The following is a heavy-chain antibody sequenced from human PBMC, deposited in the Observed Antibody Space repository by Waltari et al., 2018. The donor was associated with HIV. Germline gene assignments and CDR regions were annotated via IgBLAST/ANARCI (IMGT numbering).Heavy chain of an antibody. CDR2: ISGSSSYT. Sequence: QVQLVESGGGLVKPGGSLRLSCVASGFTFSDYYMSWIRQAPGKGLEWVCFISGSSSYTDYADSVKGRFIISRDNAKNSLYLQMNSPRDEDTAVYYCARGVYGMDVWGQGTTVTVSS. V-gene: IGHV3-11*05. J-gene: IGHJ6*02. CDR1: GFTFSDYY. CDR3: ARGVYGMDV.